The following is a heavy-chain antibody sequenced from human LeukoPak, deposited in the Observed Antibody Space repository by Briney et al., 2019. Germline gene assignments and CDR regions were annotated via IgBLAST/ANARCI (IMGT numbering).Heavy chain of an antibody. Sequence: GGSLRLSCATSGFSFGAHGMHWVRRAPGKGLEWVAVIWYDGSNKYYADSVKGRFAISRDNSKNTLYLQMNSLRAEDTAVYYCAKDNKRIAARPEWHHWGQGTLVTVSS. J-gene: IGHJ5*02. CDR1: GFSFGAHG. V-gene: IGHV3-33*06. D-gene: IGHD6-6*01. CDR2: IWYDGSNK. CDR3: AKDNKRIAARPEWHH.